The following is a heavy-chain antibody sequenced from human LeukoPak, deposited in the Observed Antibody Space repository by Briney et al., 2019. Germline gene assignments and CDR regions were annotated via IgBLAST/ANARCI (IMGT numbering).Heavy chain of an antibody. CDR1: GGSINSYY. Sequence: SETLSLTCTVSGGSINSYYWSWIRQPPGKRLEWIGYISYTGGEINYNPSLKSRLTLSVDTSKHQFSLMLTSVTAADTAIYYCARQPGGTAAFDVWDQGTMVTVSS. V-gene: IGHV4-59*08. J-gene: IGHJ3*01. D-gene: IGHD1-14*01. CDR3: ARQPGGTAAFDV. CDR2: ISYTGGEI.